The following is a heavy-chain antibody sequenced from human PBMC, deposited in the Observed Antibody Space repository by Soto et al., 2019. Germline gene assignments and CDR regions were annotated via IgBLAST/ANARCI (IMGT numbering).Heavy chain of an antibody. V-gene: IGHV1-24*01. CDR3: TTYHGDYNFEH. J-gene: IGHJ5*02. D-gene: IGHD4-17*01. CDR1: GYTINEVA. Sequence: QVQLVQSGAAVKKPGASVKVSCKVSGYTINEVAMHWVRQAPGKGLEWLGGFDPDEAETIYAQHFQGRVTMTEDTSTDTVYMEVSSLRSEDTALYFCTTYHGDYNFEHCGQGTRVTVSS. CDR2: FDPDEAET.